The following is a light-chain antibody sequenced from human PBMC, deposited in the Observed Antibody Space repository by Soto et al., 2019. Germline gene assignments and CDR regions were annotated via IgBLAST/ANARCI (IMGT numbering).Light chain of an antibody. CDR3: QQYGSSPQV. Sequence: EIVLTQSPGTLSLSPGERATLSCRASQSVSSSYLAWYQQKPGQAPRLLIYGASSRAIGIPDRFSGSGSGTDFTLTISRLEPEDYAMYYCQQYGSSPQVFGPGTKVDIK. J-gene: IGKJ3*01. CDR2: GAS. CDR1: QSVSSSY. V-gene: IGKV3-20*01.